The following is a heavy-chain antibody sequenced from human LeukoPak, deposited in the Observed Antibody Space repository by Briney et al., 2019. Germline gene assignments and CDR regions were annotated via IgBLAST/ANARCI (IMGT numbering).Heavy chain of an antibody. D-gene: IGHD2-15*01. Sequence: SETLSLTCTVSGGSISSSSYYWGWIRQPPGKGLEWIGNIYYSGSTNYNPSLKSRVTISVDTSKNQFSLKLSSVTAADTAVYYCARGPTRAGREGYFDYWGQGTLVTVSS. J-gene: IGHJ4*02. CDR1: GGSISSSSYY. V-gene: IGHV4-39*07. CDR3: ARGPTRAGREGYFDY. CDR2: IYYSGST.